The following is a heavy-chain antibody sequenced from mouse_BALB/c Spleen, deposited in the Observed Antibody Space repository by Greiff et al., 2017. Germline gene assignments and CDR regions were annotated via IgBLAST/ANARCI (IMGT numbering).Heavy chain of an antibody. CDR3: ARFDYDGSWFAY. CDR1: GDSITSGY. J-gene: IGHJ3*01. Sequence: EVMLVESGPSLVKPSQTLSLTCSVTGDSITSGYWNWIRKFPGNKLEYMGYISYSGSTYYNPSLKSRISITRDTSKNQYYLQLNSVTTEDTATYYCARFDYDGSWFAYWGQGTLVTVSA. D-gene: IGHD2-4*01. V-gene: IGHV3-8*02. CDR2: ISYSGST.